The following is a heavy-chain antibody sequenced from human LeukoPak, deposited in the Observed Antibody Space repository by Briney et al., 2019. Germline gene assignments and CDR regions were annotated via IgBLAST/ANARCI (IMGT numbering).Heavy chain of an antibody. V-gene: IGHV3-21*01. CDR3: ARVGSSLTYYFDY. J-gene: IGHJ4*02. CDR1: GFTFSSYT. CDR2: ITSTSNNI. Sequence: GGSLRLSCAASGFTFSSYTMNWVRQAPGKGLEWVSSITSTSNNIHYADSVKGRFTISRDNATNSLYLQMNSLRPEDTAVYYCARVGSSLTYYFDYWGQGTLVTVSS. D-gene: IGHD6-13*01.